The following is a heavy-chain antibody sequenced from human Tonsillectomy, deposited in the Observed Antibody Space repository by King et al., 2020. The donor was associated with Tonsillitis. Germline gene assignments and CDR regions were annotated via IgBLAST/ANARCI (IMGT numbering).Heavy chain of an antibody. CDR2: ICYSVTT. Sequence: QLQESGPGLVKPSETLSLTCTVSGGSISSSSYYWGWIRQPPGKGLEWIGSICYSVTTYYNPSLKSRVTISVDTAKNQFSLKLHSVTAADTAVYYCAFGPALLWFGELWDAFDIWGQGTMVTVSS. CDR1: GGSISSSSYY. V-gene: IGHV4-39*01. J-gene: IGHJ3*02. D-gene: IGHD3-10*01. CDR3: AFGPALLWFGELWDAFDI.